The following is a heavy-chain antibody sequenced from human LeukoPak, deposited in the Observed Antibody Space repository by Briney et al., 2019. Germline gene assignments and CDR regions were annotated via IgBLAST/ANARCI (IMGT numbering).Heavy chain of an antibody. CDR1: GYIFSNNV. J-gene: IGHJ4*02. Sequence: ASVKVSFKASGYIFSNNVIHWVRQAPGQSLEWMGWINGGNGDTKYSQKLQDRVTITRDTSASTAYMELNSLRSEDTAVYYCARWAGSYDFWGQGTLLTVSS. CDR2: INGGNGDT. CDR3: ARWAGSYDF. V-gene: IGHV1-3*01. D-gene: IGHD1-26*01.